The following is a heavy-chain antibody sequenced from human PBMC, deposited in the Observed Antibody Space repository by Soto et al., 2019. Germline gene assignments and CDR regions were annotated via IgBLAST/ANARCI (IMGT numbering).Heavy chain of an antibody. Sequence: SETLSLTCTVSGGSISSGGYYWSWIRQHPWKGLEWIGYIYYSGSTYYNPSLKSRVTISVDTSKNQFSLKLSSVTAADTAVYYCARGFVGGYDSWWFDPWGKGTLVTVAS. CDR2: IYYSGST. CDR1: GGSISSGGYY. V-gene: IGHV4-31*03. J-gene: IGHJ5*02. CDR3: ARGFVGGYDSWWFDP. D-gene: IGHD5-12*01.